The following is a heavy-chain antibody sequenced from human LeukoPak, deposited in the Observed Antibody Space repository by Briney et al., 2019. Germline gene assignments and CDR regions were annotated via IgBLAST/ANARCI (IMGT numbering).Heavy chain of an antibody. D-gene: IGHD3-22*01. J-gene: IGHJ4*02. Sequence: SETLSLTCTVSGGSISNPNYYWSWIRQPPGKGLEWIGEINHSGSTNYKPSLKSRVTISVDTSKNQFSLKLSSMTAADTAMYYCARGEDDSSRINYFDYWGQGTLVTVSS. CDR3: ARGEDDSSRINYFDY. V-gene: IGHV4-34*01. CDR2: INHSGST. CDR1: GGSISNPNYY.